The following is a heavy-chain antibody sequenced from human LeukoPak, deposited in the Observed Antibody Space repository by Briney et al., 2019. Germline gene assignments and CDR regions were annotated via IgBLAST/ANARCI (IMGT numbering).Heavy chain of an antibody. CDR2: IYTSGST. CDR3: ARDRGDIVVVPAKYYFDY. J-gene: IGHJ4*02. CDR1: GGSISSSSYY. V-gene: IGHV4-61*02. Sequence: SETLSLTCTVSGGSISSSSYYWSWIRQPAGKGLEWIGRIYTSGSTNYNPSLKSRVTMSVDTSKNQFSLKLSSVTAADTAVYYCARDRGDIVVVPAKYYFDYWGQGTLVTVSS. D-gene: IGHD2-2*01.